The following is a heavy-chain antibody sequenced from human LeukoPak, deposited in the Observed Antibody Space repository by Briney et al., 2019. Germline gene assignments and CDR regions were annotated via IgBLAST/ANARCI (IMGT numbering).Heavy chain of an antibody. CDR1: GGPISSSSYY. J-gene: IGHJ6*02. D-gene: IGHD4-11*01. CDR3: ARGWYSNSNYYYYYGMDV. CDR2: IYYSGST. Sequence: SETLSLTCTVSGGPISSSSYYWGWIRQPPGKGLEWIGGIYYSGSTYYNPSLKSRVTISVDTSKNQFSLKLSSVTAADTAVYYCARGWYSNSNYYYYYGMDVWGQGTTVTVSS. V-gene: IGHV4-39*01.